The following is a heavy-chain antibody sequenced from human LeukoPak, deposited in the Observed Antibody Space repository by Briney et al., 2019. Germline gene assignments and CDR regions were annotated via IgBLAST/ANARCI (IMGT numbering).Heavy chain of an antibody. Sequence: SETLSLTCTVSGYSISSGYYWGWIRQPPGKGLEWIGSIYHSGSTYYNPSLKSRVTLSVDTSKNQFSLKLSSVTAADTALYYCARGRWLGHFDHWGQGTLVTVSS. D-gene: IGHD6-19*01. CDR1: GYSISSGYY. J-gene: IGHJ4*02. CDR2: IYHSGST. V-gene: IGHV4-38-2*02. CDR3: ARGRWLGHFDH.